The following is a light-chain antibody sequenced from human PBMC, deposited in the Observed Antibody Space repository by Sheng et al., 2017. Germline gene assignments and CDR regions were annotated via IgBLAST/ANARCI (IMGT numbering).Light chain of an antibody. J-gene: IGLJ1*01. CDR3: QTWDTGSYV. CDR1: KLGDKY. Sequence: SYEVTQSPSMSVSPGQTATITCSGHKLGDKYTSWYQQKPGQSPVLVLYQDHRRPSGIPERFSGSSSGNTATLTISETQPMDEADYYCQTWDTGSYVFGSGTTVTVL. V-gene: IGLV3-1*01. CDR2: QDH.